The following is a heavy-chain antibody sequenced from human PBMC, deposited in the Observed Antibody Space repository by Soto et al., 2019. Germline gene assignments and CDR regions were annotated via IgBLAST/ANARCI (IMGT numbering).Heavy chain of an antibody. J-gene: IGHJ5*02. Sequence: SGPTLVNPTETLTLTCTVSGFSLSNARMGVGWIRQPPGKALEWLAHIFSNDGKSYSTSLKSRLTISKDTSKSQVVLTMANMDPVDTATYYCARRVVGATEWLDPWGQGTLVTVSS. CDR2: IFSNDGK. CDR1: GFSLSNARMG. D-gene: IGHD1-26*01. V-gene: IGHV2-26*01. CDR3: ARRVVGATEWLDP.